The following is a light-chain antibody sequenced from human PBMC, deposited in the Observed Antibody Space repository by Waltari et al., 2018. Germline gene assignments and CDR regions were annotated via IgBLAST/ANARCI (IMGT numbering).Light chain of an antibody. CDR2: IDK. CDR3: AVWDDSLNGPV. J-gene: IGLJ2*01. CDR1: NSNVGGNT. Sequence: QSVLTQPASASGTPGQRVTISCSGSNSNVGGNTVNWYQQFPGTAPKLLTYIDKLRPPGLPDRFPGSKSGTSASLAISGLQSEDEADYYCAVWDDSLNGPVFGGGTKLTVL. V-gene: IGLV1-44*01.